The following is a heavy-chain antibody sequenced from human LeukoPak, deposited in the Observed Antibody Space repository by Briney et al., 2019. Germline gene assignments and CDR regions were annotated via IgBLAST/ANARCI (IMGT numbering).Heavy chain of an antibody. D-gene: IGHD4-11*01. CDR3: ARVGYTNSFGYYYYYMDV. V-gene: IGHV3-21*01. J-gene: IGHJ6*03. CDR1: GFTLSSYS. CDR2: ISGSGTYI. Sequence: PGGSLRLSCAASGFTLSSYSMNWVRQAPGKGLEWVSSISGSGTYIYYADSVQGRFTISRDNAKNSLYLQMNSLRAEDTAVYYCARVGYTNSFGYYYYYMDVWAKGTMVTVSS.